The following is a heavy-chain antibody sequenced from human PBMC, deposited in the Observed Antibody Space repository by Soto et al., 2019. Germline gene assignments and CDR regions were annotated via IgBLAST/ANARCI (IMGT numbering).Heavy chain of an antibody. J-gene: IGHJ1*01. CDR1: VGSISISSYD. CDR3: ARHDSGYDH. Sequence: SETLSLTCTFSVGSISISSYDWGWIRQPPGKGLEWIGSIYYSGNTYYNPSLKSRVTIYVDTSKNQFSLKLTSVTAADTAIFYCARHDSGYDHWGQGTMVTVSS. D-gene: IGHD5-12*01. V-gene: IGHV4-39*01. CDR2: IYYSGNT.